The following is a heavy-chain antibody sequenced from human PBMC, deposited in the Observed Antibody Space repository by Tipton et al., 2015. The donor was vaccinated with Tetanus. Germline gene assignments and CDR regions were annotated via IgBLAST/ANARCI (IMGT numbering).Heavy chain of an antibody. J-gene: IGHJ4*02. V-gene: IGHV3-33*01. D-gene: IGHD2-15*01. Sequence: SLRLSCAASGFIFSSYGIHWVRQAPGKGLEWVAVSWHDGTDKYYGDSVKGRFTMSRDNSKNTLYLQMNSLRAEDTAVYYCAREADCSGGSCFSGDFDNWGQGTQVTVSS. CDR2: SWHDGTDK. CDR3: AREADCSGGSCFSGDFDN. CDR1: GFIFSSYG.